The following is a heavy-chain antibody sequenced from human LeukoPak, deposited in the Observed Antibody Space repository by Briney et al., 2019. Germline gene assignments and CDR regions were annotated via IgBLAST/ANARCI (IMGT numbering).Heavy chain of an antibody. J-gene: IGHJ6*03. CDR2: IIPIFGTA. CDR3: ARGLRFLEWLYPSTGYYYMDV. Sequence: SVKVSCKASGGTFSSYAISWVRQAPEQGLEWMGGIIPIFGTANYAQKFQGRVTITTDESTSTAYMELSSLRSEDTAVYYCARGLRFLEWLYPSTGYYYMDVWGKGTTVTVSS. D-gene: IGHD3-3*01. V-gene: IGHV1-69*05. CDR1: GGTFSSYA.